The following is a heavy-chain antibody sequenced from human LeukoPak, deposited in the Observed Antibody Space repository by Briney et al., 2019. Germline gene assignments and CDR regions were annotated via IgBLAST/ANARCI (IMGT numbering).Heavy chain of an antibody. CDR1: GGSFSGYY. CDR3: ARRWVLTGFFDY. CDR2: INHSGST. D-gene: IGHD3-9*01. Sequence: SETLSLTCAVYGGSFSGYYWSWIRQPPGKGLEWIGEINHSGSTNYNPSLKSRVTISVDTSKNQFSLKLSSVTAADTAVYYCARRWVLTGFFDYWGQGTLVTVSS. J-gene: IGHJ4*02. V-gene: IGHV4-34*01.